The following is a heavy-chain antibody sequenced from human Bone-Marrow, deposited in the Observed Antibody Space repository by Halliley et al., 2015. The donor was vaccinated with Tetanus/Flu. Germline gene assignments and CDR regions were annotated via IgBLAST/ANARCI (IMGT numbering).Heavy chain of an antibody. CDR3: VRDRGFYYWGYYDH. J-gene: IGHJ4*02. CDR1: GDPISSSNW. Sequence: TLSLTCEVSGDPISSSNWWSWVRQPPGKGLEYIGEIYHTGSTNYNPSLKSRVTMSLDKSKNQFSLKRISVTAADAAVYYCVRDRGFYYWGYYDHWGQGTLVTVSS. D-gene: IGHD3-16*01. V-gene: IGHV4-4*02. CDR2: IYHTGST.